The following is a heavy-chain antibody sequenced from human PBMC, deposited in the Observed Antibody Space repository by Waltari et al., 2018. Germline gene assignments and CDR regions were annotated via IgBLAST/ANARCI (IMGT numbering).Heavy chain of an antibody. D-gene: IGHD2-15*01. J-gene: IGHJ5*02. CDR3: ARREYCSGGSCYKGLGNWFDP. CDR2: INHSGST. V-gene: IGHV4-34*01. CDR1: GGSFSGYY. Sequence: QVQLQQWGAGLLKPSETLSLTCAVYGGSFSGYYWSWIRQPPGKGLEWIGEINHSGSTNDNPSLKSRVTISVDTSKNQFSLKLSSVTAADTAVYYCARREYCSGGSCYKGLGNWFDPWGQGTLVTVSS.